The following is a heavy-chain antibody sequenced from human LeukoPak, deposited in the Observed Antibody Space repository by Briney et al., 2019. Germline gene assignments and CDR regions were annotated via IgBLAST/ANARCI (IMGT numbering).Heavy chain of an antibody. D-gene: IGHD3-10*01. CDR2: ISNSGSIM. CDR1: GFTFSSYE. J-gene: IGHJ4*02. V-gene: IGHV3-48*03. CDR3: ARDWRHRDYGSGSLDY. Sequence: GGSLRLSCVASGFTFSSYEMNWVRQAPGKGLEWVSYISNSGSIMYYADSVKGRFTISRDNAKNSLYLQMNSLRAEDTAVYYCARDWRHRDYGSGSLDYWGQGALVTVSS.